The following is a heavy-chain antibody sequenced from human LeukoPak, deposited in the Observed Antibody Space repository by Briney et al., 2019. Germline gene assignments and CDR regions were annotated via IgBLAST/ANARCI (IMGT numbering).Heavy chain of an antibody. V-gene: IGHV4-34*01. Sequence: SETLTLTCAYYGGSFSGYYWSWIRQPPGKGLECIGEINHIGITNYNPSLKSRVTISVDTSKNQFSLKLSSVPAADAAVYYCARGGGQAERNPTNTHSGSYLPAWGKGNLVTVSS. J-gene: IGHJ4*02. CDR2: INHIGIT. D-gene: IGHD1-26*01. CDR1: GGSFSGYY. CDR3: ARGGGQAERNPTNTHSGSYLPA.